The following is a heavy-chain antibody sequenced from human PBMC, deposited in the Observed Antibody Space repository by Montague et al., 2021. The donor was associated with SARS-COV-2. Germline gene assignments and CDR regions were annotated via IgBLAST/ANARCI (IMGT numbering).Heavy chain of an antibody. CDR2: VYYRGST. Sequence: SETQSLTCTVSGGSISSYYWSWIRQPPGKGLEWIGYVYYRGSTNYNPSLKSRVTISVDTSKNQFSLKLTSVTAADTAVYYCSRDSGWMGNAFDIWGQGTMVTVSS. V-gene: IGHV4-59*01. D-gene: IGHD6-19*01. CDR1: GGSISSYY. CDR3: SRDSGWMGNAFDI. J-gene: IGHJ3*02.